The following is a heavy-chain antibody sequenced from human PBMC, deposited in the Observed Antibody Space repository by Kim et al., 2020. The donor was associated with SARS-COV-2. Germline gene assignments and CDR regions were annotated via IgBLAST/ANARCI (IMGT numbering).Heavy chain of an antibody. CDR3: ARDSGGNLFNAFDI. J-gene: IGHJ3*02. V-gene: IGHV3-13*01. D-gene: IGHD2-15*01. Sequence: PANMKFRITISRENAMNSLYLKMNSLGAGDTAVYYCARDSGGNLFNAFDIWGQGTMVTVSS.